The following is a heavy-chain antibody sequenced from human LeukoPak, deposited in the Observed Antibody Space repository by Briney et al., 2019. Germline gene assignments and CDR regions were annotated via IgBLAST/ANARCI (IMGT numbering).Heavy chain of an antibody. CDR2: ISLNGETT. J-gene: IGHJ4*02. CDR3: AQGFSSGWYPY. V-gene: IGHV3-23*01. D-gene: IGHD6-19*01. Sequence: GGSLTLSCAVSGFSVSSFGMSWVRQAPGKGLEWISAISLNGETTWYADSVKGRFTISRDNSKNTLYLQLTSLRAEDTAVYYCAQGFSSGWYPYWGQGSLVSVSS. CDR1: GFSVSSFG.